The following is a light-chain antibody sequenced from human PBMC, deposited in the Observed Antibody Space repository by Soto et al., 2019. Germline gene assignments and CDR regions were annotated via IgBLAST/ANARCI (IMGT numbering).Light chain of an antibody. CDR3: QQRSNWLWT. V-gene: IGKV3-11*01. Sequence: EIVLTQSPAPCPLPPGEGATLSSRASRSVSSYLAWSQQKPGKVPRLLIYDASNRATGIPARFSGSGSGTDFTLTISSLEPEDFAVYYCQQRSNWLWTFGQGTKVEIK. J-gene: IGKJ1*01. CDR2: DAS. CDR1: RSVSSY.